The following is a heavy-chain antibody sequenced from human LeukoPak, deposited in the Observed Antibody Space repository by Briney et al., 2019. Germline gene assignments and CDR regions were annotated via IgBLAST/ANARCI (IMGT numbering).Heavy chain of an antibody. J-gene: IGHJ5*02. CDR2: ISGSGGST. CDR3: AKDVAAAGTRWFDP. D-gene: IGHD6-13*01. CDR1: GFTFSSYA. V-gene: IGHV3-23*01. Sequence: GGSLRLSCAAFGFTFSSYAMSWVRQAPGKGLEWVSAISGSGGSTYYADSVKGRFTISRDNSKNTLYLQMNSLRAEDTAVYYCAKDVAAAGTRWFDPWGQGTLVTVSS.